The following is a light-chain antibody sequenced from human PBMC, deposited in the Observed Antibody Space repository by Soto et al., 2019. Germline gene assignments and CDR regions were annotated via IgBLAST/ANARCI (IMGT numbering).Light chain of an antibody. CDR1: QSVSSNY. V-gene: IGKV3-20*01. Sequence: EVVLTQSPGTLSLSPGERATLSCRAGQSVSSNYLAWYQQKPGQAPRLLIYGASSRATGIPDRFSGSGSGTDFTLTISRLEPEDFAVYYCQQYGSSPLTFGQGTKVEIK. CDR2: GAS. CDR3: QQYGSSPLT. J-gene: IGKJ1*01.